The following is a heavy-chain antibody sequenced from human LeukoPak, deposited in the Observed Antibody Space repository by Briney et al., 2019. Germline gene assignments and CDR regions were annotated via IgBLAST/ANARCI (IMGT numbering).Heavy chain of an antibody. D-gene: IGHD1-26*01. V-gene: IGHV4-4*02. CDR3: ARVEVGADDFDYFQH. CDR1: GGSISSSYW. J-gene: IGHJ1*01. CDR2: IYHSGST. Sequence: SETLSLTCGVSGGSISSSYWWSWVRQPPGQGLEWIGEIYHSGSTNYNPSLKSRVTISVDTSKNQFSLKLSSVTAADTAVYYCARVEVGADDFDYFQHWGQGTLVTVSS.